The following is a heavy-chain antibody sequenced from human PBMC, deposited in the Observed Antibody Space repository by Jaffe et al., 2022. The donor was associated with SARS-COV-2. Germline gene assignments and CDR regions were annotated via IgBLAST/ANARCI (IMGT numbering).Heavy chain of an antibody. Sequence: EVQLLESGGGLVQPGGSLRLSCAASGFTFSSYAMSWVRQAPGKGLEWVSAISGSGGSTYYADSVKGRFTISRDNSKNTLYLQMNSLRAEDTAVYYCATSGGGYWDFWSGYDYGMDVWGQGTTVTVSS. CDR3: ATSGGGYWDFWSGYDYGMDV. J-gene: IGHJ6*02. CDR1: GFTFSSYA. CDR2: ISGSGGST. V-gene: IGHV3-23*01. D-gene: IGHD3-3*01.